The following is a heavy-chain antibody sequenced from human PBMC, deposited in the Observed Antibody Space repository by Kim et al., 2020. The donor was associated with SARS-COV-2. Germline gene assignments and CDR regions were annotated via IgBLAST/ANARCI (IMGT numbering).Heavy chain of an antibody. CDR1: GYTFTSYG. CDR2: ISAYNGNT. CDR3: ARYGVQLLWFGELLDDYYYGMDV. Sequence: ASVKVSCKASGYTFTSYGISWVRQAPGQGLEWMGWISAYNGNTNYAQKLQGRVTMTTDTSTSTAYMELRSLRSDDTAVYYCARYGVQLLWFGELLDDYYYGMDVWGQGTTVTVSS. D-gene: IGHD3-10*01. J-gene: IGHJ6*02. V-gene: IGHV1-18*01.